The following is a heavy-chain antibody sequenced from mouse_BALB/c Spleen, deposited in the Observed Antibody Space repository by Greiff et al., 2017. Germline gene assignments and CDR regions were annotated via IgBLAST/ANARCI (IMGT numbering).Heavy chain of an antibody. D-gene: IGHD1-1*01. Sequence: QVQLQQSGAELAKPGASVKMSCKASGYTFTSYWMHWVKQRPGQGLEWIGYINPSTGYTEYNQKFKDKATLTADKSSSTAYMQLSSLTSEDSAVYYCAREYYGSSSLAYWGQGTLVTVSA. V-gene: IGHV1-7*01. CDR3: AREYYGSSSLAY. J-gene: IGHJ3*01. CDR1: GYTFTSYW. CDR2: INPSTGYT.